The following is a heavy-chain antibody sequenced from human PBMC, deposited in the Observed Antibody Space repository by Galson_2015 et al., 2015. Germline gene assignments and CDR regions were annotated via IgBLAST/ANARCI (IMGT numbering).Heavy chain of an antibody. CDR2: ISYDGSNK. CDR3: AKDIYYYDSSGIVGH. Sequence: SLRLSCAASGFTFSSYGMHWVRQAPGKGLEWVAVISYDGSNKYYADSVKGRFTISRDNSKNTLYLQMNSLRAEDTAVYYCAKDIYYYDSSGIVGHWAKGTLVTVPS. J-gene: IGHJ1*01. CDR1: GFTFSSYG. V-gene: IGHV3-30*18. D-gene: IGHD3-22*01.